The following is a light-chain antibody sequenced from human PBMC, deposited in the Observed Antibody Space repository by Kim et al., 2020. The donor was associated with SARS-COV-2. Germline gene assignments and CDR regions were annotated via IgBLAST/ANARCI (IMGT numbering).Light chain of an antibody. Sequence: ELTQPPSTSGTPGQRVTISCSGSSSNIGVNTVSWYQHLPGTAPKLLIHDNNERPSGVPDRFSGSKSGTSASLAISGLLSEDEADYYCAAWDDSLDGHVFGTGTKVTVL. V-gene: IGLV1-44*01. CDR2: DNN. CDR3: AAWDDSLDGHV. CDR1: SSNIGVNT. J-gene: IGLJ1*01.